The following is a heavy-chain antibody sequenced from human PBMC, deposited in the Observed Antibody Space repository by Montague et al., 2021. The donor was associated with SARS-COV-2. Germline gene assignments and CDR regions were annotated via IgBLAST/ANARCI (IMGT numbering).Heavy chain of an antibody. CDR3: ARLRDGVVPSPILGVGPYYSYDYMDV. Sequence: SETVSLTCAVHGTSFGGYYWNWIRQPAGKGLEWIGEINHGGSTNXSPSLKSRLTISADTSENQFSLKLTSVAAADPAVYYCARLRDGVVPSPILGVGPYYSYDYMDVWGRGTTVTVSS. CDR1: GTSFGGYY. D-gene: IGHD3-10*01. J-gene: IGHJ6*03. CDR2: INHGGST. V-gene: IGHV4-34*01.